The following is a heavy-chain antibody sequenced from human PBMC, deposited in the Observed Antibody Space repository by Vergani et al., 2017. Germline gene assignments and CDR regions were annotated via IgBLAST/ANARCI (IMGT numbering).Heavy chain of an antibody. CDR1: GYTFTSYG. CDR3: ASNKDGSGSYYNRYYYYGMDV. V-gene: IGHV1-18*01. Sequence: QVQLVQSGAEVKKPGASVKVSCKASGYTFTSYGISWVRQAPGQGLEWMGWISAYNGNTNYAQKLQGRVTMTTDTSTSTAYMELSSLRSEDTAVYYCASNKDGSGSYYNRYYYYGMDVWGQGTTVTVSS. CDR2: ISAYNGNT. D-gene: IGHD3-10*01. J-gene: IGHJ6*02.